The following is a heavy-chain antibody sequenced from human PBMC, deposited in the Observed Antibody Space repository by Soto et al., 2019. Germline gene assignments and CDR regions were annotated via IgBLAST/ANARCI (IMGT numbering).Heavy chain of an antibody. J-gene: IGHJ4*02. CDR1: GGSFINNDNY. CDR3: ARHRPTLTTYTL. Sequence: ASETLSLTCTVSGGSFINNDNYWGWLRQPQEKGLVWIGRIVYSGSNYYNPSLKSRVTISVDTSKNQFALKLSSVTAADTAVYYCARHRPTLTTYTLWGQGTLVTVSS. V-gene: IGHV4-39*01. CDR2: IVYSGSN. D-gene: IGHD4-4*01.